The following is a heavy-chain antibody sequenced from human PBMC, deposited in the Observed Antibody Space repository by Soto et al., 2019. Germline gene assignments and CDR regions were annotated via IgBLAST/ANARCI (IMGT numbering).Heavy chain of an antibody. J-gene: IGHJ4*02. CDR1: SGSIISYY. D-gene: IGHD2-15*01. V-gene: IGHV4-59*01. CDR3: AGTRGYCSGGSCPTVVDY. Sequence: QVQLQESGPGLVKPSETLSLTCTVASGSIISYYWSWIRQPPGKGLEWIGYIYYSGSTNYNPSLMSGVSISVDTSKSQFSLKLSSVTAADTAVYYCAGTRGYCSGGSCPTVVDYWGQGTLVTVSS. CDR2: IYYSGST.